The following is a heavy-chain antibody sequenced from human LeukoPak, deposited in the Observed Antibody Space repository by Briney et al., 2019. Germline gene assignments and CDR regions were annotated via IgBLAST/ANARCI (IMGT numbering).Heavy chain of an antibody. CDR3: AKDITAYSSSWYNY. CDR2: ISWNSGSI. D-gene: IGHD6-13*01. Sequence: GGSLRLSCAASGFTFDDYAMHWVRQAPGQGLEWVSGISWNSGSIGYADSVKGRFTISRDNAKNSLYLQMNSLRAEDTALYYCAKDITAYSSSWYNYWGQGTLVTVSS. J-gene: IGHJ4*02. V-gene: IGHV3-9*01. CDR1: GFTFDDYA.